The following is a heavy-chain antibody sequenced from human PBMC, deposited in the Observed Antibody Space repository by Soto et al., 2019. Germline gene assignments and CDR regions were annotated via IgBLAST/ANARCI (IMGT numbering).Heavy chain of an antibody. Sequence: KPGGSLRLCCVASGFTLSSYAMHWVRQRPGKGLEWISSITSTGTYIYYADSVTGRFTISRDIAENSLFLQMNSLRAEDTAVYYCARVTSNSCLDYWGQGTLVTVSS. CDR2: ITSTGTYI. CDR3: ARVTSNSCLDY. D-gene: IGHD2-15*01. CDR1: GFTLSSYA. J-gene: IGHJ4*02. V-gene: IGHV3-21*01.